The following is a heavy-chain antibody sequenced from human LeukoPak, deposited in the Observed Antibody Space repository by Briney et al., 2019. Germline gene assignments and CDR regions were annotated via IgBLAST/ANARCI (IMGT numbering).Heavy chain of an antibody. CDR2: ISSTSSYI. V-gene: IGHV3-21*01. CDR3: AREGFPAAYDY. Sequence: GKSLTLSCVASQFTFSHYGMHWVRQAPGKGLEWVSSISSTSSYIYYADSVKGRFTISRDNAKNLLYLQMNSLRAEDTAVYYCAREGFPAAYDYWGQGTLVTVSS. J-gene: IGHJ4*02. CDR1: QFTFSHYG. D-gene: IGHD2-15*01.